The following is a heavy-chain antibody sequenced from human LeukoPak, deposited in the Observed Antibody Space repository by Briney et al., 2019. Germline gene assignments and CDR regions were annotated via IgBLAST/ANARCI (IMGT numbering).Heavy chain of an antibody. Sequence: ASVKVSCKASGYTFTSYGISWVRQAPGQGLEWMGWISAYNGNTNYAQKLRGRVTMTTDTSTSTAYMELRSLRSDDTAVYYCARYIPLTTYSSSLPTNWFDPWGQGTLVTVSS. CDR3: ARYIPLTTYSSSLPTNWFDP. V-gene: IGHV1-18*01. CDR1: GYTFTSYG. CDR2: ISAYNGNT. D-gene: IGHD6-13*01. J-gene: IGHJ5*02.